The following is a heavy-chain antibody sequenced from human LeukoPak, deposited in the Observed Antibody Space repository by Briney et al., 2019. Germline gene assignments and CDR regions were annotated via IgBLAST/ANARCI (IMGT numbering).Heavy chain of an antibody. V-gene: IGHV3-74*01. CDR2: INSDGSST. J-gene: IGHJ4*02. Sequence: GGSLRLSCAASGFTFSSYWMHWVRQAPGKGLVWVSRINSDGSSTSYADSVKGRFTISRDNAKNSLFLQMNSLRAEDTAVFYCARPGYSSSPGRYFDYWGQGTLVTVSS. CDR3: ARPGYSSSPGRYFDY. CDR1: GFTFSSYW. D-gene: IGHD6-13*01.